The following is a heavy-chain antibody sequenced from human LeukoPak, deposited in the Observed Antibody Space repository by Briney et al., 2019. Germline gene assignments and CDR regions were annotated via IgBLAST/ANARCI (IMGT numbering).Heavy chain of an antibody. J-gene: IGHJ6*03. CDR2: ISSSGSTI. V-gene: IGHV3-48*03. Sequence: GGSLRLSCAASGFTFSSYEMNWVRQAPGKGLEWVSYISSSGSTIYYADSVKGRFTISRDNAKNSLYLQMNSLRAEDTALYYCARDRDYYYMDVWGKGTTVTVSS. CDR1: GFTFSSYE. CDR3: ARDRDYYYMDV.